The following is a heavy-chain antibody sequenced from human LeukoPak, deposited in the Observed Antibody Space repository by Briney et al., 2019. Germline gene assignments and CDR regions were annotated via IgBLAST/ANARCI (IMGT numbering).Heavy chain of an antibody. CDR3: ATTNDGGGYQWGDFFDF. J-gene: IGHJ4*02. V-gene: IGHV1-69*04. D-gene: IGHD3-22*01. CDR2: IIPNLGTT. Sequence: SVTVSCKASGGTSNSHAISWVRQAPGQGLEWMGRIIPNLGTTNRAQNFQDRVTLTADKSTNTAYMELTSLSSDDTAVYYCATTNDGGGYQWGDFFDFWGQGTLVTVSS. CDR1: GGTSNSHA.